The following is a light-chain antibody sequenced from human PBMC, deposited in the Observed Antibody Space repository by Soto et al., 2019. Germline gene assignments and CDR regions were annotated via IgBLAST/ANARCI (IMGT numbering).Light chain of an antibody. Sequence: EIVMTQSPATLSVSPGERATLSCRASQSVSSNLAWYQQKPGQAPRLLIYGASTRATGIPARFSGSGSGTDFTLSISRLEPEDFAVYYCHQYGSSQTFGQGTKVDI. CDR3: HQYGSSQT. CDR1: QSVSSN. V-gene: IGKV3-15*01. CDR2: GAS. J-gene: IGKJ1*01.